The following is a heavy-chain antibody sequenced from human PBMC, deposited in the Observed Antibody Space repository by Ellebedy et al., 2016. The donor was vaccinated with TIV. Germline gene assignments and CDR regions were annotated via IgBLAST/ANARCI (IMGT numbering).Heavy chain of an antibody. CDR3: ARDPTSYGDYFDY. CDR1: GFIFSTYA. Sequence: GESLKISCVASGFIFSTYAMSWVRQAPGKGLEWVSVISGSGGSTYYADSVKGRFTISRDNSKNTLYLQMNSLRSEDTAVYYCARDPTSYGDYFDYWGQGTLVTVSS. D-gene: IGHD4-17*01. J-gene: IGHJ4*02. V-gene: IGHV3-23*01. CDR2: ISGSGGST.